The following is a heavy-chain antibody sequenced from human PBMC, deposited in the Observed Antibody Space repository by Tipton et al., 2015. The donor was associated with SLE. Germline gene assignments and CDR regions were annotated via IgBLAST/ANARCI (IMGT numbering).Heavy chain of an antibody. J-gene: IGHJ3*02. Sequence: SLRLSCAASGFTFSSYWMSWVRQAPGKGLEWVANIKQDGSERYYVDSVKGQFTISRDNAKNSLYLQMNSLRGEDTAMYYCASQLSWGGDRDDAFDIWGLGTMVIVSS. CDR2: IKQDGSER. V-gene: IGHV3-7*01. D-gene: IGHD2-21*01. CDR3: ASQLSWGGDRDDAFDI. CDR1: GFTFSSYW.